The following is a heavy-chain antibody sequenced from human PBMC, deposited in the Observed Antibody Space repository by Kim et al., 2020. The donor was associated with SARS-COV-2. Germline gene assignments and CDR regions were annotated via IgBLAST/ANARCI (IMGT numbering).Heavy chain of an antibody. V-gene: IGHV1-46*01. D-gene: IGHD6-13*01. Sequence: FHGRVTMTRDASTSTVYMEMSSLRSEDTAVYYCARLGSGANPIAAAEADYWGQGTLVTVSS. CDR3: ARLGSGANPIAAAEADY. J-gene: IGHJ4*02.